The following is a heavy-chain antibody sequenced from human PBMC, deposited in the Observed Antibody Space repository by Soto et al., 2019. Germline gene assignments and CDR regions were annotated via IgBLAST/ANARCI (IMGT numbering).Heavy chain of an antibody. J-gene: IGHJ6*01. Sequence: QVQLVESGGGVVQPGGSLRLSCEVSGLTFSSFGMHWVRQAPGKGLEWVSLISYDGSDTFSADSVRGRFIISRDNSKNTLYLQMNSLRPEDSAVYYCAKDHCWGSCYKSHGMDVW. CDR3: AKDHCWGSCYKSHGMDV. V-gene: IGHV3-30*02. CDR2: ISYDGSDT. D-gene: IGHD3-16*01. CDR1: GLTFSSFG.